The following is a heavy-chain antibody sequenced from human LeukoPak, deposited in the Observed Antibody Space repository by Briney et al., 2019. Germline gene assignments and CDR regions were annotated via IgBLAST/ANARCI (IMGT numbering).Heavy chain of an antibody. CDR1: GFTFTSSA. D-gene: IGHD2-15*01. CDR2: IVVGSGNT. V-gene: IGHV1-58*02. CDR3: AAGWVCSGGSCYYHFDY. Sequence: ASVKVSCKASGFTFTSSAMQWVRQARGQRLEWIGWIVVGSGNTNYAQKFQERVTITRDMSTSTAYMELSSLRSEDTAVYYCAAGWVCSGGSCYYHFDYWGQGTLVTVSS. J-gene: IGHJ4*02.